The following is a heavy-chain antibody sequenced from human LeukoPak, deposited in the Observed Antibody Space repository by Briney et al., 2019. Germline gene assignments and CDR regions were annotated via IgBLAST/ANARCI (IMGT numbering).Heavy chain of an antibody. V-gene: IGHV1-18*01. CDR3: AKIAVAWTNWFDP. CDR1: GYTFTSYG. Sequence: ASVRVSCKASGYTFTSYGISWVRQAPGQGLEWMGWISAYNGNTNYAQKLQGRVTMTTDTSTSTAYMELRSLRSDDAAVYYCAKIAVAWTNWFDPWGQGTLVTVSS. D-gene: IGHD6-19*01. J-gene: IGHJ5*02. CDR2: ISAYNGNT.